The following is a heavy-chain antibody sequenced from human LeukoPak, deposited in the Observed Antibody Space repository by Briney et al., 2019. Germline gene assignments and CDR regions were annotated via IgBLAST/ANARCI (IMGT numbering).Heavy chain of an antibody. V-gene: IGHV3-23*01. D-gene: IGHD7-27*01. J-gene: IGHJ4*02. CDR3: GRGHWGLDY. Sequence: GGSLSLSCAASGFTFSSYSMSWVRQAPGKGLEWVAAISRSGGSKYYADSVKCRFTISRDNDMSSLYLQMNSLRGEDTAVYYCGRGHWGLDYWGQGTLVSVSS. CDR2: ISRSGGSK. CDR1: GFTFSSYS.